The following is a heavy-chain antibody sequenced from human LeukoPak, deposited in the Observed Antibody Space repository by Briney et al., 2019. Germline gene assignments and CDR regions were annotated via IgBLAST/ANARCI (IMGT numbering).Heavy chain of an antibody. CDR1: GFTFSSYA. CDR3: ARDESRYGYCSGGSCYANDY. V-gene: IGHV3-30*01. Sequence: GGSLRLSCAASGFTFSSYAMHWVRQAPGKGLEWVAVISYDGSNKYYADSVKGRFTISRDNSKNPLYLQMNSLRAEDTAVYYCARDESRYGYCSGGSCYANDYWGQGTLVTVSS. J-gene: IGHJ4*02. D-gene: IGHD2-15*01. CDR2: ISYDGSNK.